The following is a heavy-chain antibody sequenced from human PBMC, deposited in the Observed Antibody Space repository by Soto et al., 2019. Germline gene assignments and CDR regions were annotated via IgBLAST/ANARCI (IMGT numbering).Heavy chain of an antibody. CDR2: INTSGGST. J-gene: IGHJ4*02. Sequence: QVQLVQSGAEVKKPGASVKVSCKASGYTFTSYYMHWVRQAPGQGLEWMGIINTSGGSTSYAQKXXXXXXXXXXXXXXXXXXXXXXXXXXXXXXXXXXXXXXXXDYWGQGTMVTVSS. CDR3: XXXXXXXDY. CDR1: GYTFTSYY. V-gene: IGHV1-46*01.